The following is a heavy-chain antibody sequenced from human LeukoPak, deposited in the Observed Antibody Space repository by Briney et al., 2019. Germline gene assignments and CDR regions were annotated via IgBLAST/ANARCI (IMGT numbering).Heavy chain of an antibody. Sequence: TGGSLRLSCVVSGFTFNNYAMSWVRQAPGKGLEWVSSISIRGVNPTYADSVKGRFTTSRDNSKNTLYLQMNSLRADDTAIYYCARGQIPSGELLRFDCCGQGTLVTVSS. CDR1: GFTFNNYA. J-gene: IGHJ4*02. D-gene: IGHD1-26*01. V-gene: IGHV3-23*01. CDR2: ISIRGVNP. CDR3: ARGQIPSGELLRFDC.